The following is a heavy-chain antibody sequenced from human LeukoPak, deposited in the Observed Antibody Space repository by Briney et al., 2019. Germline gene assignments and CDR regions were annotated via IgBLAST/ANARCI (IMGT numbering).Heavy chain of an antibody. Sequence: PSETLSLTCAVSGYSISSGYYWGWIRQPPGKGLEWIGSTYHSGSTYYNPSLKSRVTISVDTSKNQFSLKLSSVTAADTAVYYCARDSRVVVEGGDWFDPWGQGTLVTVSS. D-gene: IGHD2-15*01. CDR1: GYSISSGYY. CDR3: ARDSRVVVEGGDWFDP. CDR2: TYHSGST. V-gene: IGHV4-38-2*02. J-gene: IGHJ5*02.